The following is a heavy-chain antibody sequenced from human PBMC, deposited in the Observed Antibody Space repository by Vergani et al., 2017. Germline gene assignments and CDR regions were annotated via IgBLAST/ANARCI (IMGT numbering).Heavy chain of an antibody. CDR3: AKRGAGDCYSEACYYYGMDV. D-gene: IGHD2-21*02. J-gene: IGHJ6*02. Sequence: QVQLQQWGAGLLKPSETLSLTCAVYGGSFSGYYWSWIRQPPGKGLEWIGEINHSGSTNYNPSLKSRVTISVDTSKNQFSLKLSSVTAADTAVYYCAKRGAGDCYSEACYYYGMDVWGQGTTVTVSS. CDR1: GGSFSGYY. CDR2: INHSGST. V-gene: IGHV4-34*01.